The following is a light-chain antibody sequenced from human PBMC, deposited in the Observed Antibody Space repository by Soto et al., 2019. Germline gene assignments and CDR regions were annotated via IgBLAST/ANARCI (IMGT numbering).Light chain of an antibody. V-gene: IGKV3-20*01. CDR3: QQYGSSPPT. CDR2: GAY. Sequence: LSPGERATLSCRASQSVSSGYLAWYQQRAGQAPRLVIYGAYNTAAGIPDRFSGSGSGTDFTLTISGLDSEDFAVYYCQQYGSSPPTFGQGTKVDI. J-gene: IGKJ1*01. CDR1: QSVSSGY.